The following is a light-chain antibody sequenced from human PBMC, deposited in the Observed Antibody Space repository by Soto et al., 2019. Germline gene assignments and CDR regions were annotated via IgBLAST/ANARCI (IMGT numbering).Light chain of an antibody. CDR1: QTVGGRY. CDR2: GAS. CDR3: LQYVSSPWT. J-gene: IGKJ1*01. Sequence: EIVLTQSAATLSLSPGERATLSCRASQTVGGRYLAWFQQKPGQTPRVLIYGASTRAAGVPDRFSGSGSGTDFSLTIHRLEPEDFAVYYCLQYVSSPWTFGQGTKVEV. V-gene: IGKV3-20*01.